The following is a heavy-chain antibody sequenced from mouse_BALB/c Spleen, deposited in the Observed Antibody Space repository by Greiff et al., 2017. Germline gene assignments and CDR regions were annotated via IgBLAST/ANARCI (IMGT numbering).Heavy chain of an antibody. CDR1: GYTFTDYE. J-gene: IGHJ4*01. D-gene: IGHD2-14*01. V-gene: IGHV1-15*01. CDR3: TRNYRYDDYYAMDY. Sequence: QVQLQQSGAELVRPGASVTLSCKASGYTFTDYEMHWVKQTPVHGLEWIGAIDPETGGTAYNQKFKGKAKLTAVTSTSTAYMELSSLTNEDSAVYYCTRNYRYDDYYAMDYWGQGTSVTVSS. CDR2: IDPETGGT.